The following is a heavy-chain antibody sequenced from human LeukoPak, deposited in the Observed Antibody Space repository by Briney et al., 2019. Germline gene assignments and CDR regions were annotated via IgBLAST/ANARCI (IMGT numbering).Heavy chain of an antibody. Sequence: ASVKVSCKASGYTFTNYAMNWVRQAPGQGLEWMGWINTNTGNPTYAQGFTGRFVFSLDTSVSTAYLQISSLKAEDTAVYYCARDPWVRGVIPRGLGMDVWGQGTTVTVSS. J-gene: IGHJ6*02. CDR2: INTNTGNP. D-gene: IGHD3-10*01. CDR1: GYTFTNYA. V-gene: IGHV7-4-1*02. CDR3: ARDPWVRGVIPRGLGMDV.